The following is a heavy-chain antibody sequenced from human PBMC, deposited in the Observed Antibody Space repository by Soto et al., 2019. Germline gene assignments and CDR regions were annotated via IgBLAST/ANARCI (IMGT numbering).Heavy chain of an antibody. CDR3: ARDLGWHLLDY. CDR2: ISSGSSYI. CDR1: GFSFSNYS. D-gene: IGHD2-15*01. Sequence: EVQLVESGGGLVKPGGSLRLSCAASGFSFSNYSMNWVRQAPGKGLEWVSSISSGSSYIYYADSVRGRFTISRDNAKNSLYLQMNSLRAEDTAVYYCARDLGWHLLDYWGQGTLVTVSS. J-gene: IGHJ4*02. V-gene: IGHV3-21*01.